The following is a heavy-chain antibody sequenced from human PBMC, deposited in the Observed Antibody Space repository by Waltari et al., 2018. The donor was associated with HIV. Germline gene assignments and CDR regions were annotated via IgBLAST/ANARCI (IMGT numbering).Heavy chain of an antibody. CDR1: GFIFSDYW. J-gene: IGHJ4*02. CDR2: MNGDGSTP. Sequence: EVQLVESGGGLVQPGGSLRLSCAASGFIFSDYWMYWVRQAPGKGLVWVSRMNGDGSTPNYAGSVKGRFTISRDNAESTRYLQMNSLRVEDTAVYYCVRDFPDGDHRFDHWGQGSLVTVSS. V-gene: IGHV3-74*01. D-gene: IGHD4-17*01. CDR3: VRDFPDGDHRFDH.